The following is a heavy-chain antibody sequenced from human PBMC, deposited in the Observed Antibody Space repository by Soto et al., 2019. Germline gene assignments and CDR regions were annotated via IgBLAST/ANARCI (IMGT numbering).Heavy chain of an antibody. D-gene: IGHD3-3*01. J-gene: IGHJ6*02. Sequence: EVQLVESGGGLVQPGGSLRLSCAASGFTVSSNYMSWVRQAPGKGLEWVSLIYSGGSTYYADSVKRRFTISRDNSKNTLYLQMNSLRAEDTAVYYCARDPPYYDFRLVVWGHGTTVTVSS. CDR3: ARDPPYYDFRLVV. CDR1: GFTVSSNY. CDR2: IYSGGST. V-gene: IGHV3-66*01.